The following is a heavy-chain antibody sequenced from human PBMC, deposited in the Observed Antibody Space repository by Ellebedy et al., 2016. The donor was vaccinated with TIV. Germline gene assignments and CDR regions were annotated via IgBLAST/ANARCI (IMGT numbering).Heavy chain of an antibody. CDR3: AREDSSISYLDY. Sequence: AASVKVSCKASGYFFTNHYLHWVRQAPGQGLEWVGIINRNDGSTSYAQKFHDRVTMARDTSTSTIYMELYSLRSEDTAIYFCAREDSSISYLDYWGPGTVLTVSS. J-gene: IGHJ4*02. CDR1: GYFFTNHY. V-gene: IGHV1-46*01. CDR2: INRNDGST.